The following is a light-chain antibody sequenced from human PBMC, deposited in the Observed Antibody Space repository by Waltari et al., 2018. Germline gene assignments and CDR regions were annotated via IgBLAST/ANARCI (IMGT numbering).Light chain of an antibody. Sequence: QSALTQPASVSVSPSQSITTYPPAPTRDAGSSHYVSWYQQHPVRPPKVMIYCVRHRLSVISNRFSGSKSGTTAPLTISGLQSEDEADYYCRSYTSRSTLEGVFGTWTKVTVL. V-gene: IGLV2-14*01. CDR3: RSYTSRSTLEGV. J-gene: IGLJ1*01. CDR1: TRDAGSSHY. CDR2: CVR.